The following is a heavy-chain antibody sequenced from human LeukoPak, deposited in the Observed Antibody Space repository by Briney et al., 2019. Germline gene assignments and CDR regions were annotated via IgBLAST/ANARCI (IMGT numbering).Heavy chain of an antibody. CDR2: VYSGGSI. V-gene: IGHV3-53*04. D-gene: IGHD6-19*01. J-gene: IGHJ4*02. CDR3: ARSYNSAWLDY. Sequence: GGSLRLSCAASGFTLSSSYMSWVRQAPGKGLEWVSIVYSGGSIYYADSVKGRFTTSRHNSNNTLDLQMNSLRTEDTAMYYCARSYNSAWLDYWGQGTLVTVSP. CDR1: GFTLSSSY.